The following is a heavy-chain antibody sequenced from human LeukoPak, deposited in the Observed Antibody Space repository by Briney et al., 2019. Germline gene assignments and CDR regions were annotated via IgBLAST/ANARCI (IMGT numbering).Heavy chain of an antibody. CDR2: ISWNSGSI. CDR1: GFTFDDYA. CDR3: AKDNVYDSSGFFDY. Sequence: GGSLRLSCAASGFTFDDYAMHWVRQAPGKGLEWVSGISWNSGSIVYADSVKGRFTISRDNAKNSLYLQMNSLRAEDTALYYCAKDNVYDSSGFFDYWGQGTLVTVSS. J-gene: IGHJ4*02. D-gene: IGHD3-22*01. V-gene: IGHV3-9*01.